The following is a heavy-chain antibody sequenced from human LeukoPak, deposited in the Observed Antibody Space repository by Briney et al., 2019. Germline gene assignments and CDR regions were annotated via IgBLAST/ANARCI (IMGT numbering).Heavy chain of an antibody. J-gene: IGHJ5*02. D-gene: IGHD2-2*01. CDR2: IFHRGGT. Sequence: SETLSLTCTVSNDSISSGDYYWNWIRQPPGKGLEWIGYIFHRGGTSYNPSLKSRILFSVDTSQNQFSLKLSSVTAADTAVYYCARIRYCTSTSCPWGQGTLVTVSS. CDR3: ARIRYCTSTSCP. V-gene: IGHV4-30-4*01. CDR1: NDSISSGDYY.